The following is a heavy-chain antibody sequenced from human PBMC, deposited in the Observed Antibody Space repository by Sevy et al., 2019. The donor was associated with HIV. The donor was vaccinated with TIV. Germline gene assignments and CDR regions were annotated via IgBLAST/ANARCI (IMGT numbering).Heavy chain of an antibody. CDR2: IIPMFGRA. Sequence: ASVKVSCKASGRTISNYALSWVRQAPGQGLEWMGGIIPMFGRANYVQKFQGRVTITADESTSTAYMELSSLRSEDTAVYFCARSISWYASFDSWGQGTLVTVSS. V-gene: IGHV1-69*13. CDR3: ARSISWYASFDS. CDR1: GRTISNYA. J-gene: IGHJ4*02. D-gene: IGHD6-13*01.